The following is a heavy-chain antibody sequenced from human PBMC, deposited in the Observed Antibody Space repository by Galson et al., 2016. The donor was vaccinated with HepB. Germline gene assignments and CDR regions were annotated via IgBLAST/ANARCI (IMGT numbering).Heavy chain of an antibody. D-gene: IGHD6-13*01. Sequence: SLRLSCAASGFTFSDYYMSWIRQAPGKGLEWVSYISSSGSTKYYAESVKGRFTITRDNAKNSLYLQMNSLRAEDTAVYYCASYQVAGAPYGMDVWGQGTTVTVSS. CDR1: GFTFSDYY. CDR3: ASYQVAGAPYGMDV. CDR2: ISSSGSTK. J-gene: IGHJ6*02. V-gene: IGHV3-11*04.